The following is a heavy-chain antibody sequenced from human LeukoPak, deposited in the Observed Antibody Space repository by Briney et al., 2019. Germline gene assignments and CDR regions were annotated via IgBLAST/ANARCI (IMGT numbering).Heavy chain of an antibody. V-gene: IGHV3-7*02. D-gene: IGHD2-15*01. CDR2: IKHDGGEK. CDR3: ARIVAAAVFDP. CDR1: GFTFSLYW. Sequence: GGSLRLSCAASGFTFSLYWMTWVRQAPGKGLEWLANIKHDGGEKYFADSVKGRFTTSRDNAKNSLYLQMNGLRAEDTAVYYCARIVAAAVFDPWGQGTLVTVSS. J-gene: IGHJ5*02.